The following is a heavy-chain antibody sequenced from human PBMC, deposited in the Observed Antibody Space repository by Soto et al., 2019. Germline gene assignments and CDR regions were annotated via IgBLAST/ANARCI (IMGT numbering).Heavy chain of an antibody. CDR2: IWYDGSNK. Sequence: QVQLVESGGGVVQPGRSLRLSCAASGFTFSSYGMHWVGQAPGKGLEWVAVIWYDGSNKYYADSVKGRFTISRDNSKNTLYLQMNSLRAEDTAVYYCARDRIVATAPGLDRVDAFDIWGQGTMVTVSS. CDR1: GFTFSSYG. J-gene: IGHJ3*02. CDR3: ARDRIVATAPGLDRVDAFDI. V-gene: IGHV3-33*01. D-gene: IGHD5-12*01.